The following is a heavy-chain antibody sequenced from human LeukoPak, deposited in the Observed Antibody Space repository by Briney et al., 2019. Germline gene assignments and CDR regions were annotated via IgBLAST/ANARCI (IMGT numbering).Heavy chain of an antibody. CDR3: AKAPYYDILTGLDY. J-gene: IGHJ4*02. CDR1: GFTFSSYG. CDR2: IRYDGSNK. V-gene: IGHV3-30*02. Sequence: GWSLRLSCAASGFTFSSYGMNWVPQAPGKGLEWVAFIRYDGSNKYYADSVKGRFTISRDNSKNTLYLQMNSLRAEATAMYYCAKAPYYDILTGLDYWGQGTLVTVSS. D-gene: IGHD3-9*01.